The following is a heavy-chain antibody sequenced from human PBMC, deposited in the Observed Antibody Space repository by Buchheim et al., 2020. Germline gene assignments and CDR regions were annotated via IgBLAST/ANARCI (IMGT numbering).Heavy chain of an antibody. J-gene: IGHJ5*02. V-gene: IGHV3-11*01. CDR2: ISSSGSTI. CDR1: GFTFSDYY. CDR3: ARDRRESYDFWSGYFPQENWFDP. D-gene: IGHD3-3*01. Sequence: QVQLVESGGGLVKPGGSLGLSCAASGFTFSDYYMSWIRQAPGKGLEWVSYISSSGSTIYYADSVKGRFTISRDNAKNSLYLQMNSLRAEDTAVYYCARDRRESYDFWSGYFPQENWFDPWGQGTL.